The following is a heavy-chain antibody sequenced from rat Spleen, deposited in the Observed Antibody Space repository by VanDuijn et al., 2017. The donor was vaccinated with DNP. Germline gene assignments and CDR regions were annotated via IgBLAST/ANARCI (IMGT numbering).Heavy chain of an antibody. D-gene: IGHD1-1*01. CDR1: GFTFSNYY. Sequence: EVQLVESGGGLVQPGRSMKLSCAASGFTFSNYYMAWVRQAPTKGLEWVASISTGGGNTYYRASVKGRFTISRDNPKSTLSLQMNSLRSEDTATYYCARDRGIIYYYSGSFDYWGQGVMVAVSS. CDR3: ARDRGIIYYYSGSFDY. CDR2: ISTGGGNT. V-gene: IGHV5-25*01. J-gene: IGHJ2*01.